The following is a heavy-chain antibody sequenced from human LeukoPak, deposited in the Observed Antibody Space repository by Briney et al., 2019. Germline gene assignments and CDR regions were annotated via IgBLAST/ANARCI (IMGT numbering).Heavy chain of an antibody. D-gene: IGHD3-3*02. CDR2: INPNSGGT. J-gene: IGHJ4*02. CDR1: GYTFTGYY. V-gene: IGHV1-2*02. CDR3: ARGRPDISIDY. Sequence: GASVKVSCKASGYTFTGYYMHWVRQAPGQGLEWMGWINPNSGGTNNAQKFQGRVTMTRDTSISTAYMELSRLRSDDTAVYYCARGRPDISIDYWGQGTLVTVSS.